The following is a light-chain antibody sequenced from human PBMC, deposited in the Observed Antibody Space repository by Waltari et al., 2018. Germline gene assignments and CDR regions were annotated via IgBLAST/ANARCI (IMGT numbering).Light chain of an antibody. CDR2: DVT. J-gene: IGLJ2*01. CDR1: SSDVGDYNY. CDR3: CSYAGRYTFDVV. V-gene: IGLV2-11*01. Sequence: QSALTQPRSVSGSPGQSVTISCTGGSSDVGDYNYVSWYQQHPDKAPKLMIYDVTKLPSGVPDSCSGSKSGNTASLTISGLQAEDEADYYCCSYAGRYTFDVVFGGGTKLTVL.